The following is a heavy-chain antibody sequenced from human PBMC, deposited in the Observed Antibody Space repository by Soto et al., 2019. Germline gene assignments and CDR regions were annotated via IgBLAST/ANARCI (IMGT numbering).Heavy chain of an antibody. CDR1: GYTFTSYG. CDR3: ARDFNIGQQLVRCDY. V-gene: IGHV1-18*01. J-gene: IGHJ4*02. Sequence: QVQLVQSGAEVKKPAASVKVSCKASGYTFTSYGISWVRQAPGQGLEWMGWISAYNGNTNYAQKLQGRVTMTTDTSTSTAYTELRSLRSDDTAVYYCARDFNIGQQLVRCDYWGQGTLVTVSS. CDR2: ISAYNGNT. D-gene: IGHD6-13*01.